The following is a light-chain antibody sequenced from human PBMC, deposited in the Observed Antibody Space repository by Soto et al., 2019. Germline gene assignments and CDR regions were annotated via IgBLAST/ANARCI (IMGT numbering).Light chain of an antibody. CDR2: SNN. J-gene: IGLJ2*01. CDR1: SSNIGSNA. V-gene: IGLV1-44*01. Sequence: QAVLTQPPSASVTPGQRGTIFCSGSSSNIGSNAVNWYQQLPGTAPKVLIYSNNQRPSGVPDRFSGSKSGTSASLAISGLQSEDEADYYCAAWDDSLNGAVFGGGTKLTVL. CDR3: AAWDDSLNGAV.